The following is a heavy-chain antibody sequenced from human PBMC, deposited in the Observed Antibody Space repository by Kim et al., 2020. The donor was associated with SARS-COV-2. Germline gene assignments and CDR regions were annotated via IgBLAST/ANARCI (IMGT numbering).Heavy chain of an antibody. CDR2: AYHRGST. V-gene: IGHV4-39*01. Sequence: SETLSLTCTVSGGSISTSHYYWAWIRQPPGKGLEWIGNAYHRGSTYYTPSLKSRLTISVDTTRDQVSLRLSSVTAADTGIYYCARRTEEGGYFDYWGQGTLVTVSS. D-gene: IGHD3-16*01. J-gene: IGHJ4*02. CDR3: ARRTEEGGYFDY. CDR1: GGSISTSHYY.